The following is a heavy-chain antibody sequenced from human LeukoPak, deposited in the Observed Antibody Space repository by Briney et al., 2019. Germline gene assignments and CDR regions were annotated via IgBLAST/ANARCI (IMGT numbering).Heavy chain of an antibody. J-gene: IGHJ4*02. V-gene: IGHV4-61*01. D-gene: IGHD2-15*01. Sequence: KASETLSLTCTVSGGSVSSGNYYWNWIRQPPGKGLEWIAYFYYTGSTAYNPSLKSRVTISVDTSKNQFSLTLSSVTAADTAVYYCARGYCTGGSCYYFDYWGQGTLVTVSS. CDR3: ARGYCTGGSCYYFDY. CDR2: FYYTGST. CDR1: GGSVSSGNYY.